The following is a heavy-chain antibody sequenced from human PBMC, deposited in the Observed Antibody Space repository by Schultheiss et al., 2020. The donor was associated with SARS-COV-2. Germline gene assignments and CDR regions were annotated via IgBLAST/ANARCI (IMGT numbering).Heavy chain of an antibody. D-gene: IGHD2-15*01. J-gene: IGHJ4*02. CDR2: IRYDGSNK. CDR3: ARDLPCSGGSCEIDY. CDR1: GFTFSSYG. Sequence: GGSLRLSCAASGFTFSSYGMHWVRQAPGKGLEWVAFIRYDGSNKYYADSVKGRFTISRDNSKNTLYLQMNSLRAEDTAVYYCARDLPCSGGSCEIDYWGQGTLVTVSS. V-gene: IGHV3-30*02.